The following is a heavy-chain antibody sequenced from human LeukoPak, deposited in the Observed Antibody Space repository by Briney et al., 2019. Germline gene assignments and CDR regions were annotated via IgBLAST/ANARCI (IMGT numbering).Heavy chain of an antibody. Sequence: PGGSLRLSCAASGFTFSDYYMNWIRQAPGKGLGWVSYISSSGSTIYYADSVKGRFTISRDNAKNSLYLQMNSLRAEDTAVYYCARSLNYDYVWGSYRILAAPDAFDIWGQGTMVTVSS. CDR2: ISSSGSTI. CDR1: GFTFSDYY. CDR3: ARSLNYDYVWGSYRILAAPDAFDI. J-gene: IGHJ3*02. D-gene: IGHD3-16*02. V-gene: IGHV3-11*04.